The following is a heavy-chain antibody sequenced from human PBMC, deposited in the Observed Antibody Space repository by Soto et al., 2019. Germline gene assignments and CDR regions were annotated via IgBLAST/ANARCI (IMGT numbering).Heavy chain of an antibody. CDR1: GGSFSGYY. CDR2: INHSGST. D-gene: IGHD1-1*01. Sequence: QVQLQQWGAGLLKPSETLSPTCAVYGGSFSGYYWSWIRQPPGKGLEWIGEINHSGSTNYNPSLKTRATISVDTSKNQFSMKLSSVTAADTAVYYWAGTRTTGTWRHYYYGMDVWGQGTTVTVSS. CDR3: AGTRTTGTWRHYYYGMDV. J-gene: IGHJ6*02. V-gene: IGHV4-34*01.